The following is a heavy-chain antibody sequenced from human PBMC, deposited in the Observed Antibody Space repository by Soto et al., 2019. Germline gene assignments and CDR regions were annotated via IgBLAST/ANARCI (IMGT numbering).Heavy chain of an antibody. Sequence: HPGGSLRLSCAASGFTFSHFAMSWVRQAPGKGLEWVSTLSGGDDSTYYADSVKDRFTISRDNSKNTLYLQLNSLRAEDTAVYYCAKKYHYGSGTYLYYFDYWGQGTLVTVSS. CDR1: GFTFSHFA. CDR2: LSGGDDST. J-gene: IGHJ4*02. V-gene: IGHV3-23*01. CDR3: AKKYHYGSGTYLYYFDY. D-gene: IGHD3-10*01.